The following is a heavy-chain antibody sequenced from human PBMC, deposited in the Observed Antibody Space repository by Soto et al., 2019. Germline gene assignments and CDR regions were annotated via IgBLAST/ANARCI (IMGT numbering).Heavy chain of an antibody. CDR2: ITNSGDRT. D-gene: IGHD2-21*02. CDR1: GFTFGSYA. Sequence: EVQLLESGGGLVQPRGSLRLSCAASGFTFGSYAMTWGRQAPGKGLEWVASITNSGDRTEYAFFVKGRFTISRDNSNKMLYLQMNTLRAGDTAFYYCAKETSGDWGYMDVWARGTTVTVSS. J-gene: IGHJ6*03. V-gene: IGHV3-23*01. CDR3: AKETSGDWGYMDV.